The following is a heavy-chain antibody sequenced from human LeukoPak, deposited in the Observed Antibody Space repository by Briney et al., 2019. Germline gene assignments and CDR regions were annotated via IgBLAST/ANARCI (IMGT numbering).Heavy chain of an antibody. V-gene: IGHV4-30-4*07. CDR1: GDSISSGGYS. CDR2: IHDSGST. D-gene: IGHD6-13*01. Sequence: SETLSLTCAVSGDSISSGGYSWSWIRQTPGKGLEWIAYIHDSGSTYNNPSLKSRLSISIDTSKNQFSLKLNSVTAADTAVYYCARVVAAAGNNWFDPWGQGTLVTVSS. J-gene: IGHJ5*02. CDR3: ARVVAAAGNNWFDP.